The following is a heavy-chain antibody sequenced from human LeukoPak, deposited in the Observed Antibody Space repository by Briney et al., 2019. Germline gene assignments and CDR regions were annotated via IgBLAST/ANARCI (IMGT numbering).Heavy chain of an antibody. CDR2: ISSSGSTI. Sequence: GGSLRLSCAASGFTFSSYSMNWVRQAPGKGLEWVSSISSSGSTIYYADSVKGRFTISRDNAKNSLYLQMNSLRAEDTAAYYCARAHLRGYSYGYDAFDIWGQGTMVTVSS. D-gene: IGHD5-18*01. CDR1: GFTFSSYS. CDR3: ARAHLRGYSYGYDAFDI. J-gene: IGHJ3*02. V-gene: IGHV3-48*04.